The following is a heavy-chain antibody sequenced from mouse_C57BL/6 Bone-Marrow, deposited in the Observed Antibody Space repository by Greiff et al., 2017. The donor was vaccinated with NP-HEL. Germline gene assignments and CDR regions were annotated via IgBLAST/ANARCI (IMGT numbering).Heavy chain of an antibody. CDR1: GFNIKDYY. Sequence: EVKLVESGAELVKPGASVKLSCTASGFNIKDYYMHWVKQRTEQGLEWIGRIDPEDGETKYAPKFQGKATITADTSSNTAYPQLSSLTSEDTAVYYCAALWPFAYWGQGTLVTVSA. D-gene: IGHD1-1*02. V-gene: IGHV14-2*01. CDR2: IDPEDGET. CDR3: AALWPFAY. J-gene: IGHJ3*01.